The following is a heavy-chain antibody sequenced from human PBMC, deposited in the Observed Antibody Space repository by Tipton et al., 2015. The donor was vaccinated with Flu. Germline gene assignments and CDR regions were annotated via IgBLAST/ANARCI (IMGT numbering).Heavy chain of an antibody. Sequence: TLSLTCSVSGDSIGSNYYWGWIRQPPGKGLEWIGNIHKTGSPYFNPSLTGRVSISVDTSKNQFSLRLTSVTAADTAVYYCARGVSGGYSYGYYFDYWGQGTLVTVSS. D-gene: IGHD5-18*01. V-gene: IGHV4-38-2*02. CDR3: ARGVSGGYSYGYYFDY. J-gene: IGHJ4*02. CDR2: IHKTGSP. CDR1: GDSIGSNYY.